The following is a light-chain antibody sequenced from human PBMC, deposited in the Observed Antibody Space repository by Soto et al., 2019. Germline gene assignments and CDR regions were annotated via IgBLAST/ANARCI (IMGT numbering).Light chain of an antibody. CDR2: SNN. V-gene: IGLV1-44*01. J-gene: IGLJ2*01. Sequence: QSVVTQPPSASGTPGQRVTISCSGSSSNIGSNSVNWYQHLPGPAPKLLIYSNNQRPSGVPDRLSGSKSGTSASLAISGLQSEDEADYYCAAWDDSLNGVIFGGGTKVTVL. CDR3: AAWDDSLNGVI. CDR1: SSNIGSNS.